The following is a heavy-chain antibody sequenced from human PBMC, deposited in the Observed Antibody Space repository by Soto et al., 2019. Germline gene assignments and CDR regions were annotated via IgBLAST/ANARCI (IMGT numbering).Heavy chain of an antibody. Sequence: SVKVSCKASGGTFSRYAISWVRQAPGQGLEWMGGIIPLFGKANYAQKFQGRVTITADESTSTAYMELSSLRSEDTAVYYCARDGTLYDSSGYYYLYWGQGTLVTVSS. J-gene: IGHJ4*02. V-gene: IGHV1-69*13. CDR3: ARDGTLYDSSGYYYLY. CDR1: GGTFSRYA. D-gene: IGHD3-22*01. CDR2: IIPLFGKA.